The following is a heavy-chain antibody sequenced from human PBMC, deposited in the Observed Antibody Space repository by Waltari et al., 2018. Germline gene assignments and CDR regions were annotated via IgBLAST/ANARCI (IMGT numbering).Heavy chain of an antibody. CDR3: ASAGYSSSWYGTGDAFEI. J-gene: IGHJ3*02. Sequence: QVQLQESGPGLVKPSETLSLTCAVPGYSISSGYYWGWIRQPPGKGLEWIGSIYHSGSAYYHPSLKSRVNISVDTSKNQVSLKLSSVTAADTAVYYWASAGYSSSWYGTGDAFEIWGQGTMVTVSS. D-gene: IGHD6-13*01. CDR2: IYHSGSA. V-gene: IGHV4-38-2*01. CDR1: GYSISSGYY.